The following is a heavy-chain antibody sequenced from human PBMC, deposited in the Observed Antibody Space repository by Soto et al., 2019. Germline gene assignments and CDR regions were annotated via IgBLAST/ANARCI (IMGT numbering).Heavy chain of an antibody. CDR3: ARSIVVVTALDY. J-gene: IGHJ4*02. CDR1: GYTFTSYA. D-gene: IGHD2-21*02. V-gene: IGHV1-3*05. Sequence: QVQLVQSGAEEKKPGASVKVSCKASGYTFTSYAMHWVRQAPGQRLEWMGWINAGNGNTKYSQKFQGRVTITRDTSAIIAYMELSSLRSEDTAVYYCARSIVVVTALDYWCQGTLVTVSS. CDR2: INAGNGNT.